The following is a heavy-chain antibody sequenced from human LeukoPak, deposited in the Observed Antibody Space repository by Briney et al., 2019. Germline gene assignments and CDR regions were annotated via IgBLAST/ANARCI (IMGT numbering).Heavy chain of an antibody. CDR2: IYTSGST. Sequence: SETLSLTCTVSGGSISSYYWSWIRQPAGKGLEWIGRIYTSGSTNYNPSLKSRVTMSVDTSKNQFSLKLSSVTAADTAVYYCARGYDILTGYFHFDYWGQGTLVTVSP. J-gene: IGHJ4*02. D-gene: IGHD3-9*01. CDR3: ARGYDILTGYFHFDY. CDR1: GGSISSYY. V-gene: IGHV4-4*07.